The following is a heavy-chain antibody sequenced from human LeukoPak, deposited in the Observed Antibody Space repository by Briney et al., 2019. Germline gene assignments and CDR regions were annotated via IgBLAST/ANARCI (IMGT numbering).Heavy chain of an antibody. CDR2: IISSSSYI. CDR1: GFTFSSYS. CDR3: ARDLMGIAYRGAFYY. J-gene: IGHJ4*02. V-gene: IGHV3-21*01. Sequence: GGSLRLSCAASGFTFSSYSMNWVRQPPGKGLEWVSSIISSSSYIYYADSVKGRFTISRDNAKNSLYLQMNSLRAEDTAVYYCARDLMGIAYRGAFYYWGQGTLVTVSS. D-gene: IGHD6-13*01.